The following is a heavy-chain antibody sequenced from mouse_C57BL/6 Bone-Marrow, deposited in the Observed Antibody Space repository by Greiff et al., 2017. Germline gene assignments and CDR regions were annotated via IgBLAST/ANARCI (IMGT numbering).Heavy chain of an antibody. V-gene: IGHV1-80*01. CDR3: AYYYCGRFAY. Sequence: QVQLQQSGAELVKPGASVKISCKASGYAFSSSWMNWVKQRPGKGLEWIGQIYPGDGDTNYNGKFKGKATLTADKSSSTAYMQLSSLTSEDSAVYSVAYYYCGRFAYGGQGTLVTVSA. J-gene: IGHJ3*01. CDR1: GYAFSSSW. CDR2: IYPGDGDT. D-gene: IGHD1-1*01.